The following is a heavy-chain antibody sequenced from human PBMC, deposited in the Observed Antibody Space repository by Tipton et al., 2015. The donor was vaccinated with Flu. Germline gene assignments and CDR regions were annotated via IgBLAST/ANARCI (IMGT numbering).Heavy chain of an antibody. J-gene: IGHJ4*02. CDR2: IYPSGTT. Sequence: GLVKPSETLSLTCTVSSGSIRSTNYFCAWIRQPPGKGLELIGSIYPSGTTYYNPSLRSRVVISVDTSKNHFSLKLTSVTVADTAIYYCARLSFYDVDLKNFYFEDWGQGTLVTVSS. D-gene: IGHD3-10*02. V-gene: IGHV4-39*02. CDR1: SGSIRSTNYF. CDR3: ARLSFYDVDLKNFYFED.